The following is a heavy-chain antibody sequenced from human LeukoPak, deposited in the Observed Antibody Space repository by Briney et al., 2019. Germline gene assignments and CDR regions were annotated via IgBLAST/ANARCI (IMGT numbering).Heavy chain of an antibody. J-gene: IGHJ5*02. CDR1: GFTFSSYA. Sequence: PGGSLRLSCAASGFTFSSYAMSWVRQAPGKGLEWVSAISGSGGSTYYADSVKGRFTISRDSSKNTLYLQMNSLRAEDTAVYYCAKRGKDCSGGSCYRGWFDPWGQGTLVTVSS. D-gene: IGHD2-15*01. CDR2: ISGSGGST. CDR3: AKRGKDCSGGSCYRGWFDP. V-gene: IGHV3-23*01.